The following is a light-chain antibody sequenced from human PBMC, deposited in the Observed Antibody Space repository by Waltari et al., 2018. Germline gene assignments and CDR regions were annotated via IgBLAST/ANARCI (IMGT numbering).Light chain of an antibody. CDR1: KSFLNSYNNKNY. CDR3: QQYYSTPYS. CDR2: WAS. Sequence: DTVMTQSPDSLTVSLGERATINCKSIKSFLNSYNNKNYLAWYQQKPGQPPKDLIYWASARESGVPDRFSGSGSGTDFTLTISSLQAEDVAVYYCQQYYSTPYSFGQGTKLEIK. V-gene: IGKV4-1*01. J-gene: IGKJ2*01.